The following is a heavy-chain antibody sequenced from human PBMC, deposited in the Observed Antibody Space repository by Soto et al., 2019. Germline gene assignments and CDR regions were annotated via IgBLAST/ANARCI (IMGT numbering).Heavy chain of an antibody. CDR1: GFTFSSYS. CDR2: ISSSSSTI. D-gene: IGHD3-10*01. J-gene: IGHJ6*03. V-gene: IGHV3-48*01. CDR3: ARREHYYGSGRRNYYYMDV. Sequence: GGSLRLSCAASGFTFSSYSMNWVRQAPGKGLEWVSYISSSSSTIYYADSVKGRFTISRDNAKNSLYLQMNSLRAEDTAVYYCARREHYYGSGRRNYYYMDVWGKGTTVTVSS.